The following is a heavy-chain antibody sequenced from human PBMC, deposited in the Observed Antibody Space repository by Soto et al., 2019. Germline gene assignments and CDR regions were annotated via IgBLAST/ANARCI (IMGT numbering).Heavy chain of an antibody. CDR3: ARAFGFCDPLCNWFGP. V-gene: IGHV3-21*01. D-gene: IGHD2-21*01. CDR2: ISSSSSYI. Sequence: EVQLVESGGGLVKPGGSLRLSCAASGFTFSSYSMNWVRQAPGKGLEWVSSISSSSSYIYYADSVKGRFTITRDNAKNYLDRQMNSLRAEETAVYYCARAFGFCDPLCNWFGPWGQGTLVTVSS. CDR1: GFTFSSYS. J-gene: IGHJ5*02.